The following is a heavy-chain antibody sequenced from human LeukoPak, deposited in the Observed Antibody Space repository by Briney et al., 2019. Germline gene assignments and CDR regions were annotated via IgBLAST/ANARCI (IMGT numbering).Heavy chain of an antibody. CDR3: AAVRGYSYASYFDY. CDR2: ISGSGGST. D-gene: IGHD5-18*01. V-gene: IGHV3-23*01. CDR1: GFTFSSYA. Sequence: GGSLRLSCAASGFTFSSYAMSWVRQAPGKGLEWVSAISGSGGSTYYADSVKGRFTISRDNSKNTLYLQMNSLRAEDTAVYYCAAVRGYSYASYFDYWGQGTLVTVSS. J-gene: IGHJ4*02.